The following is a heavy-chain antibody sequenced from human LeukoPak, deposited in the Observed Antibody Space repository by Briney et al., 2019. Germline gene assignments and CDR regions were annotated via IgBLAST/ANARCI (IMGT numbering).Heavy chain of an antibody. CDR3: AKVGCSSTSCPNTFDY. D-gene: IGHD2-2*01. Sequence: GGSPRLSCAASGFTFSSYGMHWVRQAPGKGLEWVAFIRYDGSNKYYADSVKGRFTISRDNSKNTLYLQMNSLRAEDTAVYYCAKVGCSSTSCPNTFDYWGQGTLVTVSS. CDR1: GFTFSSYG. V-gene: IGHV3-30*02. CDR2: IRYDGSNK. J-gene: IGHJ4*02.